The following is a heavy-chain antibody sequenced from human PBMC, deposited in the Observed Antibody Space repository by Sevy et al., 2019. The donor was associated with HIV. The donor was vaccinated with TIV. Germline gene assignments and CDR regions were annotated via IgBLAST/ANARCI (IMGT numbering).Heavy chain of an antibody. Sequence: VSVKVSCKASGYTFTNYYLHWVRQAPGQGLEWMGIIHPSGGRTSYAQKFQGRVTMTSDTSTTTVYMDLSSLRSEDTAVYYCARGNYYDNSGFPLYYFDYWGRGTRSPSPQ. D-gene: IGHD3-22*01. V-gene: IGHV1-46*01. CDR3: ARGNYYDNSGFPLYYFDY. J-gene: IGHJ4*02. CDR1: GYTFTNYY. CDR2: IHPSGGRT.